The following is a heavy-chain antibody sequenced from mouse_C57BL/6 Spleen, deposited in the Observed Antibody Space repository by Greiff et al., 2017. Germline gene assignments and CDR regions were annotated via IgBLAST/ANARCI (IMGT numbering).Heavy chain of an antibody. V-gene: IGHV1-80*01. CDR3: ARYDDDDYFDD. Sequence: VQLQQPGAELVKPGASVKISCKASGYAFSSYWMHWVKQRPGQGLEWIGQIYPGDGDTNYNGKFKGKATLTADKSSSTAYMQLSSLTSEDSAVYCCARYDDDDYFDDWGQGTTLTVSS. CDR1: GYAFSSYW. J-gene: IGHJ2*01. CDR2: IYPGDGDT. D-gene: IGHD2-4*01.